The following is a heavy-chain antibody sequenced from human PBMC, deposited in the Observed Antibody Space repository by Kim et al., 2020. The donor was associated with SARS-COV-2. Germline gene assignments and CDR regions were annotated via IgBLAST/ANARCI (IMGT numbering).Heavy chain of an antibody. CDR3: AKVRWFGELLSTPFYFDY. CDR2: ISYDGSNK. Sequence: GGSLRLSCAASGFTFSSYGMHWVRQAPGKGLEWVAVISYDGSNKYYADSVKGRFTISRDNSKNTLYLQMNSLRAEDTAVYYCAKVRWFGELLSTPFYFDYWGQGTLVTVSS. D-gene: IGHD3-10*01. J-gene: IGHJ4*02. CDR1: GFTFSSYG. V-gene: IGHV3-30*18.